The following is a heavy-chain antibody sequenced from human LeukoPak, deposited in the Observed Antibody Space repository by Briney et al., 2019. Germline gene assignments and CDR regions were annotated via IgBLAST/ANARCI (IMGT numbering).Heavy chain of an antibody. CDR3: AKAGDDIVVVRAAYFDY. CDR2: ISSNGGGT. CDR1: GVTFSSDA. Sequence: GGSLRLSCAASGVTFSSDAMHWGRDAPGEGLEYVSAISSNGGGTYYANSVKGRFTISRDNSKNTLYLQMNSLRAEDTAVYYCAKAGDDIVVVRAAYFDYWGQGTLVTVSS. J-gene: IGHJ4*02. D-gene: IGHD2-2*01. V-gene: IGHV3-64*01.